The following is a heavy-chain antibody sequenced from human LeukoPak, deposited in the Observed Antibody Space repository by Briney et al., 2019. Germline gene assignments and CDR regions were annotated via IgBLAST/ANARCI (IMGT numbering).Heavy chain of an antibody. D-gene: IGHD2/OR15-2a*01. V-gene: IGHV1-18*01. CDR3: ARDRLWGGDDAFDI. CDR1: GYTFTIYG. J-gene: IGHJ3*02. Sequence: ASVKVSCKASGYTFTIYGISWVRQAPGQGLGRMGWISAYNGNTNFAQKLQGRVTMTTDTSTSTAYMDLRSLRSDDTAVYYCARDRLWGGDDAFDIWGQGTMVTVSS. CDR2: ISAYNGNT.